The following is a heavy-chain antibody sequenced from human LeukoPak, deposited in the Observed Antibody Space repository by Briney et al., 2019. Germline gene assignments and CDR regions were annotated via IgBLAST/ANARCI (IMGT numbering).Heavy chain of an antibody. CDR2: VYNSGST. Sequence: SETLSLTCTVSGGSISSANYYWGWIRQPSGKGLEWIGSVYNSGSTYYNPSLKSRVTISVDTSKNQFSLKLSSVTAADTAVYYCARHMDLYDGSGSYTLPPFDYWGQGTLVTVSS. V-gene: IGHV4-39*01. D-gene: IGHD3-10*01. CDR3: ARHMDLYDGSGSYTLPPFDY. J-gene: IGHJ4*02. CDR1: GGSISSANYY.